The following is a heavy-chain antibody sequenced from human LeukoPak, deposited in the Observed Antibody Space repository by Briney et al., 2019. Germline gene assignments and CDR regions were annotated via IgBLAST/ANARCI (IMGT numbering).Heavy chain of an antibody. Sequence: SQTLSLTCTVSGGSISSGDYYWSWIRQPPGKGLEWIAYMYYSGSTYYNPSLKSQLTISVDTSKNQFSLKLTSVTAADTAVYYCARSPVSSPTGHYFDYWGQGTLVTVSS. J-gene: IGHJ4*02. V-gene: IGHV4-30-4*01. D-gene: IGHD2-2*01. CDR1: GGSISSGDYY. CDR2: MYYSGST. CDR3: ARSPVSSPTGHYFDY.